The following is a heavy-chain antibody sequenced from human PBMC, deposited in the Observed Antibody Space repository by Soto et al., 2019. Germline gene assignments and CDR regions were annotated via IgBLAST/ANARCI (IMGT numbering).Heavy chain of an antibody. D-gene: IGHD4-17*01. CDR3: AKDPMVYGDYVDGMDV. CDR2: ISGSGGST. V-gene: IGHV3-23*01. CDR1: GFTFSSYA. Sequence: GGSLSLSCAASGFTFSSYAMSWVRQAPGKGLEWVSAISGSGGSTYYADSVKGRFTISRDNSRNTLYLQMNSLRAEDTAVYYCAKDPMVYGDYVDGMDVWGQGTTVTVSS. J-gene: IGHJ6*02.